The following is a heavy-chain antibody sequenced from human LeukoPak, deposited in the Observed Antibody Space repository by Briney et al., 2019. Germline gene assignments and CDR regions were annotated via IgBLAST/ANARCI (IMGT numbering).Heavy chain of an antibody. Sequence: GGSLRLSCAASGFTFSNYWMHWVRQAPGKGLVWVSRINSDGSSTSYADSVKGRFTISRDNAKNTLYLQMNSLRAEDTAVYYCARAPRAYYYYYMDVWGKGTTVTVPS. CDR2: INSDGSST. J-gene: IGHJ6*03. CDR1: GFTFSNYW. CDR3: ARAPRAYYYYYMDV. V-gene: IGHV3-74*01.